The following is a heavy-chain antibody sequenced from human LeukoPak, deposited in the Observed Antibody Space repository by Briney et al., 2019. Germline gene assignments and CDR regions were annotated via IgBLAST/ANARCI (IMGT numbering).Heavy chain of an antibody. CDR3: ARGGGFMITFGGALNYFDY. CDR1: GFTFSSYW. J-gene: IGHJ4*02. D-gene: IGHD3-16*01. CDR2: IKQDGSEK. Sequence: PGGSLRFSCAAPGFTFSSYWMSWVRQAPGKGLKWVANIKQDGSEKYYVDSVKGRFTISRDNAKNSLYLQMNSLRAEETAVYYCARGGGFMITFGGALNYFDYWGQGTLVTVSS. V-gene: IGHV3-7*05.